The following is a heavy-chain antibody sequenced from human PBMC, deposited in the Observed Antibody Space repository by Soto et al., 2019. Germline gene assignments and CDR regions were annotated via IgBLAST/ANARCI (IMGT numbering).Heavy chain of an antibody. CDR2: IWYEGNNK. D-gene: IGHD6-13*01. Sequence: QVQLVESGGGVVQPGESLRLACEASGFVFSRFGMHWVRQAPGKGLEWVAVIWYEGNNKYYGDSVKGRFTISRDTSKNTVSLQMSRLGVDDTAVYYCGRDDGTAAAGTYYHYALDVWGQGTTVTVSS. CDR1: GFVFSRFG. CDR3: GRDDGTAAAGTYYHYALDV. V-gene: IGHV3-33*08. J-gene: IGHJ6*02.